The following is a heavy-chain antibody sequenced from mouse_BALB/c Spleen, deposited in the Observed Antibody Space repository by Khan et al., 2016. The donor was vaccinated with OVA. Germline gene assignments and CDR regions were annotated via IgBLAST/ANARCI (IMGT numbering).Heavy chain of an antibody. CDR1: GYSITSDYA. CDR3: VRVRTY. V-gene: IGHV3-2*02. J-gene: IGHJ3*01. D-gene: IGHD2-14*01. CDR2: ISYSGST. Sequence: EVQLQESGPGLVKPSQSLSLTCTVTGYSITSDYAWNWIRQFPGNKLEWMGYISYSGSTSYIPSLKSRISIPREPSKNPLFLQLHSVTSEDTATYYCVRVRTYWGQGTLVTVSA.